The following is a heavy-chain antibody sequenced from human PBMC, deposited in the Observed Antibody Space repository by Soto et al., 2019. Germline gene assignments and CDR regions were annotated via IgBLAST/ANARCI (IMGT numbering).Heavy chain of an antibody. J-gene: IGHJ3*02. CDR1: GYSFTSYW. D-gene: IGHD2-2*01. V-gene: IGHV5-10-1*01. CDR3: ASHNLRYCSSTGCPQEAFDI. CDR2: IDPSDSYT. Sequence: GESLKISCKGSGYSFTSYWISWVRQMPGKGLEWMGRIDPSDSYTNYSPSFQGHVTISADKSISTAYLQWSSLKASDTAMYYCASHNLRYCSSTGCPQEAFDIWGQGTMVTVSS.